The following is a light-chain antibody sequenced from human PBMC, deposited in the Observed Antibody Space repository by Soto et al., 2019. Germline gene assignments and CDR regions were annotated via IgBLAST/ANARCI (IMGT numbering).Light chain of an antibody. V-gene: IGKV4-1*01. CDR2: WAS. CDR1: QSVLYSSNNKNY. J-gene: IGKJ4*01. CDR3: QQYDNSPFT. Sequence: DIVMTQSPDSLAVSLGERATINCKSSQSVLYSSNNKNYLAWYQQKPGQSPKLLIYWASTREAGIPDRFSGSGSGTDFTLTISSLQADDVAVYYCQQYDNSPFTFGRGTKVE.